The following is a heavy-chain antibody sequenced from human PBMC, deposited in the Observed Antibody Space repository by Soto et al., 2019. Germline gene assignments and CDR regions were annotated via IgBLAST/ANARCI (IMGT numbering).Heavy chain of an antibody. V-gene: IGHV3-23*01. CDR1: GFTFSSYA. CDR2: VSGSGGST. CDR3: AKETGLVATIRYYYYGMDV. J-gene: IGHJ6*02. Sequence: EVQLLESGGGLVQPGGSLRLSCAASGFTFSSYAMRWVRQAPGKGLEWVSVVSGSGGSTYYADSVKGRFTISRDNSRNTLYLQMNSLRAEDTAVYYCAKETGLVATIRYYYYGMDVWAQGTTVTVSS. D-gene: IGHD5-12*01.